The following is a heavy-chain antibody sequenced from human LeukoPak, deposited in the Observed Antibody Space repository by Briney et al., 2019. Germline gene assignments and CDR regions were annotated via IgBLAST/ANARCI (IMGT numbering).Heavy chain of an antibody. Sequence: GGSLRLSCAASGFTFSSYEMNWVRQAPGKGLEGVSYISSSGSTIYYADSVKARFTISRHNAKNSLYLKMNTLSAEDTAVYYCARENDFWSEGVWGKGTTVTVSS. D-gene: IGHD3-3*01. CDR3: ARENDFWSEGV. CDR1: GFTFSSYE. J-gene: IGHJ6*04. CDR2: ISSSGSTI. V-gene: IGHV3-48*03.